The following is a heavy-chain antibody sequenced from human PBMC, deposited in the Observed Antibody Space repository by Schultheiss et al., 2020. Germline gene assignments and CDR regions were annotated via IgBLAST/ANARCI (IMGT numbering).Heavy chain of an antibody. Sequence: GESLKISCAASGFTFSSYAMSWVRQAPGKGLEWVSAISGSGGSSYYADSVKGRFTISRDNSKNALYLQMNSLRAEDTAVYYCGRLPGGGEWGQGTLVTVSS. CDR2: ISGSGGSS. CDR3: GRLPGGGE. J-gene: IGHJ4*02. CDR1: GFTFSSYA. D-gene: IGHD3-16*01. V-gene: IGHV3-23*01.